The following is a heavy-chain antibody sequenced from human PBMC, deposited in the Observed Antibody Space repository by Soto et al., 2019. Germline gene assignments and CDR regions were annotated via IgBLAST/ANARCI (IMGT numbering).Heavy chain of an antibody. D-gene: IGHD3-10*01. CDR2: INAGNGNT. Sequence: GASVKVSCKASGYTFTSYAMHWVRQAPGQRLEWMGWINAGNGNTKYSQKFQGRVTITRDTSASTAYMELSSLRSEDTAVYYCARAVVNYYGSGALDYWGQGTLVTVSS. CDR3: ARAVVNYYGSGALDY. J-gene: IGHJ4*02. V-gene: IGHV1-3*01. CDR1: GYTFTSYA.